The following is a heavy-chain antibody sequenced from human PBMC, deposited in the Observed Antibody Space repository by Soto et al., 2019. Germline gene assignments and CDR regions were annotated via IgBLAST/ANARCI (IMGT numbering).Heavy chain of an antibody. V-gene: IGHV3-48*03. CDR2: ITTSGSSM. Sequence: LRLSCAASGFTFSSYEMNWVRQAPGKGLEWISFITTSGSSMYYADSVKGRFTISRDNAKNSLFLQMNSLRAADTAFYYCGRGYSGGWSLGGYFDFWGRGTPVTVSS. CDR1: GFTFSSYE. J-gene: IGHJ4*02. CDR3: GRGYSGGWSLGGYFDF. D-gene: IGHD6-19*01.